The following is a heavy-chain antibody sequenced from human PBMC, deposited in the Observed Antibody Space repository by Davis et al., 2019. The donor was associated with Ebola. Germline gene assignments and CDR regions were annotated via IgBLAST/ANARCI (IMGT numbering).Heavy chain of an antibody. CDR2: MYTACTSSCT. V-gene: IGHV3-66*04. CDR1: GFSVTSTY. J-gene: IGHJ4*02. D-gene: IGHD6-19*01. CDR3: VRHYGTVWYHYDYFDY. Sequence: AGSLTLSCAASGFSVTSTYVSWVRQPPGKGLEWVSVMYTACTSSCTDYADSVRGRFIISRDNSKNTIFLQMNSVRAEDTAVYYCVRHYGTVWYHYDYFDYWGQGALVTVSS.